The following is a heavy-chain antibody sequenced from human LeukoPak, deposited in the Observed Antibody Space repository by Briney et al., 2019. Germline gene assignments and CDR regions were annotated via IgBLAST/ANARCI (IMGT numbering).Heavy chain of an antibody. CDR1: GYTFSIYR. CDR2: INPNSGGT. J-gene: IGHJ6*03. V-gene: IGHV1-2*02. Sequence: ASVKVSCKASGYTFSIYRISWVRQAPGQGLEWMGWINPNSGGTNYAQKFQGRVTMTRDTSISTAYMELSRLRSDDTAVYYCARGSGSSYYYYYMDVWGKGTTVTVSS. CDR3: ARGSGSSYYYYYMDV. D-gene: IGHD3-10*01.